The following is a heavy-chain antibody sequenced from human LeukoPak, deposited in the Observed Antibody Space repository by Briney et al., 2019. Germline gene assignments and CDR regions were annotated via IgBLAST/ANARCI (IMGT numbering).Heavy chain of an antibody. CDR2: IKQDGSEK. Sequence: GGSLRLSCAASGFTFSSYWMSWVRQAPGKGLEWVANIKQDGSEKYYGDSVKGRFTISRDNAKNSLYLQINSLRAEDTAVYFCARGGAAPDYWGQGTLVTVSS. D-gene: IGHD1-26*01. CDR1: GFTFSSYW. J-gene: IGHJ4*02. V-gene: IGHV3-7*01. CDR3: ARGGAAPDY.